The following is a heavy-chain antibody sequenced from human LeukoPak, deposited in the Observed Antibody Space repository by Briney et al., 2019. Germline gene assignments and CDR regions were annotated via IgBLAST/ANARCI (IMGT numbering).Heavy chain of an antibody. J-gene: IGHJ4*02. CDR2: INPNSSGT. Sequence: ASVNVSCKASGYTFTVYYMHWVRQAPGQGLEWMGWINPNSSGTNYAQKFQGWVTMTRDTSISTAYMELSRLRSDDTAVYYCARGAARSTEFDYWGQGTLVTVSS. CDR1: GYTFTVYY. CDR3: ARGAARSTEFDY. D-gene: IGHD6-6*01. V-gene: IGHV1-2*04.